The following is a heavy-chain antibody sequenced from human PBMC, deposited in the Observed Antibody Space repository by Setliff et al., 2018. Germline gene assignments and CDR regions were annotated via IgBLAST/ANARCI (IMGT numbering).Heavy chain of an antibody. CDR1: GYTLTGYY. V-gene: IGHV1-2*04. Sequence: ASVKVSCKASGYTLTGYYMHWVRQAPGQGLEWMGWINPNSGGTNYAQKFQGWVTMTRDTSISTAYMELSSLRSEGTAVYYCARDTGREYYYDSSGYQDYWGQGTLVTVSS. J-gene: IGHJ4*02. CDR3: ARDTGREYYYDSSGYQDY. CDR2: INPNSGGT. D-gene: IGHD3-22*01.